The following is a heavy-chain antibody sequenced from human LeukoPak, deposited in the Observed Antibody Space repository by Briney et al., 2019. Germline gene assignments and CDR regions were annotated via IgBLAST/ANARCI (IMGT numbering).Heavy chain of an antibody. D-gene: IGHD3-22*01. CDR2: ISGSGGST. CDR1: GFTFSSYS. CDR3: AKDVYYDRTPDFDY. Sequence: GGSLRLSCAASGFTFSSYSMNWVRQAPGKGLEWVSAISGSGGSTYYADSVKGRFTISRDNSKNTLYLQMNSLRAEDTAVYYCAKDVYYDRTPDFDYWGQGTLVTVSS. V-gene: IGHV3-23*01. J-gene: IGHJ4*02.